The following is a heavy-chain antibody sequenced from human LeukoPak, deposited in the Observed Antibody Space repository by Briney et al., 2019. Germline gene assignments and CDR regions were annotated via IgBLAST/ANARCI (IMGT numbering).Heavy chain of an antibody. J-gene: IGHJ4*02. CDR3: AGAFGESQTFDY. CDR2: MYHNGRP. D-gene: IGHD3-10*01. Sequence: SETLSLTCTVSGGSISSGGYYWSWIRQQPGKGLESIAYMYHNGRPYYNPSLKSRVTISVDTSKNQFSLKLSSVTAADTAVYYCAGAFGESQTFDYWGQGTLVTVSS. CDR1: GGSISSGGYY. V-gene: IGHV4-31*03.